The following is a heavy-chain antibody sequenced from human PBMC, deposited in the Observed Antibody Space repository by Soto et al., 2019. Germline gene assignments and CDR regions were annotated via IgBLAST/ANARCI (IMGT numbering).Heavy chain of an antibody. CDR3: ARNLGDFVRSYYYGLDV. CDR2: IWFDGTNI. D-gene: IGHD2-21*02. J-gene: IGHJ6*02. V-gene: IGHV3-33*01. Sequence: QVQLVESGGGVVQPGRSLRLSCAASGFTFSTYGMHWVRQAPGKGLEWVAVIWFDGTNIYYADSVKGRFTISRDNSNNTLNLQMNGLRADDTAVYYCARNLGDFVRSYYYGLDVWGQGTTVTVSS. CDR1: GFTFSTYG.